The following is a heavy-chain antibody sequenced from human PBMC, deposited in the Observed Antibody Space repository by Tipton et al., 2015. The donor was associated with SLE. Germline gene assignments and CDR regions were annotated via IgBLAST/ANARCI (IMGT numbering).Heavy chain of an antibody. CDR1: GASISTHY. V-gene: IGHV4-59*11. Sequence: TLSLTCTVSGASISTHYWSWIRQPPGKGLEWIGYISYTGNTNFNPSLKSRVTMSVATSKNQFTLKLSSVTAADTAVYYCAREDVGVMVEASFDIWGQGTVVTVSS. CDR2: ISYTGNT. CDR3: AREDVGVMVEASFDI. J-gene: IGHJ3*02. D-gene: IGHD2-15*01.